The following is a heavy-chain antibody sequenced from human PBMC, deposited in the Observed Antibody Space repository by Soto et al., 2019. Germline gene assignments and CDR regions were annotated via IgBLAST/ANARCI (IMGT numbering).Heavy chain of an antibody. V-gene: IGHV3-48*02. J-gene: IGHJ6*02. CDR2: ISSSSSTI. D-gene: IGHD6-6*01. CDR1: GFTFSSYS. CDR3: ARREYSSSSNYYYYGMDV. Sequence: EVQLVESGGGLVQPGGSLRLSCAASGFTFSSYSMNWVRQAPGKGLEWVSYISSSSSTIYYADSVKGRFTISRDNAKNSLYLQMISLRDEDTAVYYCARREYSSSSNYYYYGMDVWGQGTTVTVSS.